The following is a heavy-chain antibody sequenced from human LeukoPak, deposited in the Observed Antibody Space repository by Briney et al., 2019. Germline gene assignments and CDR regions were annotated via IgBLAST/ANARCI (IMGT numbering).Heavy chain of an antibody. CDR3: ARDYGSGRQPHYFDY. Sequence: GGSLRLSCAASGLTVSSNYMSWVRQGPGKGLEWVSVIYSGGNTYYADSVKGRFTISRDNSKNTLYLQMNSLRAEDTAVYYCARDYGSGRQPHYFDYWGQGTLVTVSS. D-gene: IGHD3-10*01. V-gene: IGHV3-53*01. J-gene: IGHJ4*02. CDR1: GLTVSSNY. CDR2: IYSGGNT.